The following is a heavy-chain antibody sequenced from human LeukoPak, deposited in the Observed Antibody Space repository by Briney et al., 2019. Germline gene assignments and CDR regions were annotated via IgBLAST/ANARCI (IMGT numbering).Heavy chain of an antibody. V-gene: IGHV3-74*01. Sequence: GGSLRLSRAASGFTFSSYWMHWVRHAPGKGLVWVSRINSDGSSTSYADSVKGRFTISRDNAKNTLYLQMNSLRAEDTAVYYCARGGQNYYGSGSYYKGAFDIWGQGTMVTVSS. CDR1: GFTFSSYW. J-gene: IGHJ3*02. D-gene: IGHD3-10*01. CDR3: ARGGQNYYGSGSYYKGAFDI. CDR2: INSDGSST.